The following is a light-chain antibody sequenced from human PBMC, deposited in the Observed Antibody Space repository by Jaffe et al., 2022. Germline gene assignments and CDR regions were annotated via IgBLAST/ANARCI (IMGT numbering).Light chain of an antibody. CDR2: KVS. Sequence: DVVMTQSPLSLPVTLGQPASISCRSSQSLVHSDGNTYLNWFQQRPGQSPRRLIYKVSNRDSGVPDRFSGSGSGTDFTLKISRVEAEDVGVYYCMQGTHWRLFGQGTKLEIK. J-gene: IGKJ2*01. CDR3: MQGTHWRL. CDR1: QSLVHSDGNTY. V-gene: IGKV2-30*02.